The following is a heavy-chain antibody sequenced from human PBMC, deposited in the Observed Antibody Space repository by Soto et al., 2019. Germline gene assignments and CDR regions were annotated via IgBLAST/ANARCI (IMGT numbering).Heavy chain of an antibody. CDR3: ARRYGGTFDY. CDR1: GGSISSYY. D-gene: IGHD2-15*01. J-gene: IGHJ4*02. V-gene: IGHV4-59*08. Sequence: QVQLQESGPGLVKPSETLSLTCTVSGGSISSYYWSCIRQPQGKGLEWIGYIYYSGSTNYNPSLKSRVTISVDTAKNQFSLKLSSVTAADTAVYYCARRYGGTFDYWGQGTLVTVSS. CDR2: IYYSGST.